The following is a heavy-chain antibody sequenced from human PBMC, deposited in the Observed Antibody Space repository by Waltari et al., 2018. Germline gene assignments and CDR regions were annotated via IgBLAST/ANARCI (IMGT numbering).Heavy chain of an antibody. CDR3: ARALLGLTNRLDV. CDR1: GCTFTAYT. D-gene: IGHD4-17*01. CDR2: INTKNGHP. Sequence: QVQLAQSGSELKEPGASVKVSCRTSGCTFTAYTINWVRQAPGQGLEWMGWINTKNGHPTYVQGFTGRFVFSLDTSVSTTYLQITGLKAEDTAVYFCARALLGLTNRLDVWGQGTTVTISS. V-gene: IGHV7-4-1*02. J-gene: IGHJ6*02.